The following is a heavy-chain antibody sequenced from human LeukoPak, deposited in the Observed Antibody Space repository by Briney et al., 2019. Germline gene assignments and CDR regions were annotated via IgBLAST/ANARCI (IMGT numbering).Heavy chain of an antibody. CDR2: NSISGST. Sequence: SETLSLTCTVSGDSISDVHWNWIRQPPGTGLEWIGYNSISGSTNYNPSLKSRVSISVDPSKNQISLRLRSVTAVDSALYYCARSFTPLYRGYDFFDNWGRGTRVTVSS. D-gene: IGHD5-12*01. CDR1: GDSISDVH. V-gene: IGHV4-4*09. CDR3: ARSFTPLYRGYDFFDN. J-gene: IGHJ4*02.